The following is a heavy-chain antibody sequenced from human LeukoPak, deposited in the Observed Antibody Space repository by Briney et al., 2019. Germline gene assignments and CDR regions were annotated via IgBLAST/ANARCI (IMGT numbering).Heavy chain of an antibody. J-gene: IGHJ6*02. Sequence: SETLSLTCTVSGGSISSSIYYWGWIRQPPGKGLEWIGSIYYSGSTYYNPSLKSRVTISVDTSKNQFSLKLSSVTAADTAVYYCARPYAYYDSSGGIMDVWGQGTTVTVSS. D-gene: IGHD3-22*01. V-gene: IGHV4-39*01. CDR3: ARPYAYYDSSGGIMDV. CDR2: IYYSGST. CDR1: GGSISSSIYY.